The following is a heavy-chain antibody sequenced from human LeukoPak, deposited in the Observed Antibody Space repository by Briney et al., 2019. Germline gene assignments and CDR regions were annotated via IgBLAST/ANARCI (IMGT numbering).Heavy chain of an antibody. J-gene: IGHJ4*02. V-gene: IGHV3-9*01. CDR3: AKVGCSGGSCYFDY. D-gene: IGHD2-15*01. CDR2: ISWNSGSI. Sequence: GGSLRLSCAASGFTFDDYAMHWVRQAPGKGLEWVSGISWNSGSIGYADSVKGRFTISRDKAKNSLYLQMNSLRAEDTALYYCAKVGCSGGSCYFDYWGQGTLVTVSS. CDR1: GFTFDDYA.